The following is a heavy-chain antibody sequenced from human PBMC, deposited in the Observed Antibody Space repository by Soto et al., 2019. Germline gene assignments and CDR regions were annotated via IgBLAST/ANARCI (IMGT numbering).Heavy chain of an antibody. J-gene: IGHJ6*02. V-gene: IGHV4-34*08. CDR3: VRGSVDTVECSGFYEY. CDR1: GGTFSAYS. Sequence: PSETLSLPCAAYGGTFSAYSWSWIRQPPGKGLEWIREINHSGGTSYNPSLKSRVTISVDTSKSQFSLKLTSVTAVDRAVYYSVRGSVDTVECSGFYEYWGQGTTVTVSS. D-gene: IGHD3-22*01. CDR2: INHSGGT.